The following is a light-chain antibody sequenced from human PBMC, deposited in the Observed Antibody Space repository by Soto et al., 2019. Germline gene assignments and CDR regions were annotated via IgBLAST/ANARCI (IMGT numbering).Light chain of an antibody. CDR1: DNIAPW. CDR2: KAA. CDR3: QHYNSFSRT. J-gene: IGKJ1*01. V-gene: IGKV1-5*03. Sequence: DIQMTQSPSTLSASVGDRVAITCRASDNIAPWVAWYQQKPGKAPKLLIYKAANLADEVPSRFAGSGSGTDFTLTITRLQPDDFATYYCQHYNSFSRTFGHGTKVEV.